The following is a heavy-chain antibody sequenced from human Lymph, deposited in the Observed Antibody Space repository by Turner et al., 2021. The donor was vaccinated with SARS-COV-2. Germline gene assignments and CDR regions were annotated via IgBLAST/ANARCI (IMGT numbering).Heavy chain of an antibody. CDR1: GFTFADYA. J-gene: IGHJ6*02. CDR2: ISWNSGSI. V-gene: IGHV3-9*01. CDR3: AKSQFPWDYYYYGMDV. Sequence: EVQLVASGVGLVQPGRSLSLSCSASGFTFADYAMHWVRQAPGKGLEWVSGISWNSGSIGYADSVKGRFTISRDNAKNSLELQMNSLRAEDTALYYCAKSQFPWDYYYYGMDVWGQGTTVTVSS. D-gene: IGHD3-16*01.